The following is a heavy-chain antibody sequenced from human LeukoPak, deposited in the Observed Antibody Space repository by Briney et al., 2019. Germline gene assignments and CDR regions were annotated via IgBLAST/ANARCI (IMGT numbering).Heavy chain of an antibody. CDR3: AREAAWGNWYFDL. Sequence: GGSLRLSCAASGFTVSSNYMSWVRQAPGKGLELVAVIGDTGRAKYYADSVEGRFTASRDNSKNTLYLEMNSLRYDDTALYYCAREAAWGNWYFDLWGRGTLVTVSS. V-gene: IGHV3-30*03. J-gene: IGHJ2*01. D-gene: IGHD3-16*01. CDR2: IGDTGRAK. CDR1: GFTVSSNY.